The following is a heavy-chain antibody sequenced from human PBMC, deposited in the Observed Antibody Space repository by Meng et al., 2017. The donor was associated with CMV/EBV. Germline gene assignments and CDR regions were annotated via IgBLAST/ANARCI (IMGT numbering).Heavy chain of an antibody. CDR2: IYYSGST. D-gene: IGHD2-2*02. Sequence: ISSGSYYWGGIRQPPGKGLEWIGSIYYSGSTYYNPSLKSRVTISVDTSKNQFSLKLSSVTAADTAVYYCARDGCSSTSCYRVDWFDPWGQGTLVTVSS. V-gene: IGHV4-39*07. CDR3: ARDGCSSTSCYRVDWFDP. J-gene: IGHJ5*02. CDR1: ISSGSYY.